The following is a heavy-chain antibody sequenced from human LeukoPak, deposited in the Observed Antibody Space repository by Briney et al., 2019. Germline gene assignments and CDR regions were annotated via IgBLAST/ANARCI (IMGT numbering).Heavy chain of an antibody. Sequence: ASVKVSCKASGYTFTGYYMHWVRQAPGQGLEWMGWINPSSGGTNYAQKFQGRVTMTRDTSISTAYMELSRLRSDDTAVYYCARVGGYNWNSGRGFDPWGQGTLVTVSS. CDR2: INPSSGGT. CDR1: GYTFTGYY. CDR3: ARVGGYNWNSGRGFDP. D-gene: IGHD1-7*01. V-gene: IGHV1-2*02. J-gene: IGHJ5*02.